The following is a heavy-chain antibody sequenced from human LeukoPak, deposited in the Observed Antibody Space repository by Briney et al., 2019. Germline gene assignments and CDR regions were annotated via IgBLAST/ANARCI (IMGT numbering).Heavy chain of an antibody. CDR1: GYTFTSYG. CDR2: ISAYNGNT. CDR3: ARDMESSQWLKAVPDY. J-gene: IGHJ4*02. Sequence: GASVTVSCKASGYTFTSYGISWVRQAPGQGLEWMGWISAYNGNTNYAQKLQGRVTMTTDTSTSTAYMELRSLRSDDTAVYYCARDMESSQWLKAVPDYWGQGTLVTVSS. V-gene: IGHV1-18*01. D-gene: IGHD6-19*01.